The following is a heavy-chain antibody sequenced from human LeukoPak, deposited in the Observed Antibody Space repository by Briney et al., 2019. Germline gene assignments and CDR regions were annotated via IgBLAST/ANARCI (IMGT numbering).Heavy chain of an antibody. CDR2: IIPIFGTA. Sequence: SVKVSCKASGGTFSSHAISWVRQAPGQGLEWMGGIIPIFGTANYAQKFQGRVTITADESTSTAYMELSSLRSEDTAVYYCAREEDSSGLNAFDIWGQGTMVTVSS. D-gene: IGHD3-22*01. CDR1: GGTFSSHA. V-gene: IGHV1-69*13. J-gene: IGHJ3*02. CDR3: AREEDSSGLNAFDI.